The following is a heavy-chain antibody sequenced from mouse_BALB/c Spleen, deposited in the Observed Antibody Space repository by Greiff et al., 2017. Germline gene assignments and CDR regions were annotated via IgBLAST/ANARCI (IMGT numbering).Heavy chain of an antibody. V-gene: IGHV14-3*02. D-gene: IGHD1-1*01. J-gene: IGHJ2*01. Sequence: VQLQQSGAELVKPGASVKLSCTASGFNIKDTYMHWVKQRPEQGLEWIGRIDPANGNTKYDPKFQGKATITADTSSNTAYLQLSSLTSEDTAVYYSARVYSSTDIDDWGEGTTLTVSS. CDR3: ARVYSSTDIDD. CDR2: IDPANGNT. CDR1: GFNIKDTY.